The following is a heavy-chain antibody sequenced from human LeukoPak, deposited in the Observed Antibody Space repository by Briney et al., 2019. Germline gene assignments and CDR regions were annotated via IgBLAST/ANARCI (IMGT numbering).Heavy chain of an antibody. CDR3: ARDDYYYDSSGYSAGEDY. Sequence: PGGSLRRSCSASGFTFSSYSRNWVRQAPGKRLEWFSSISSSSSYIYYADSVKGRFTISRDNAKNSLYLQMNSLRAEDTSVYYCARDDYYYDSSGYSAGEDYWGQGTLVTVSS. CDR1: GFTFSSYS. J-gene: IGHJ4*02. V-gene: IGHV3-21*01. D-gene: IGHD3-22*01. CDR2: ISSSSSYI.